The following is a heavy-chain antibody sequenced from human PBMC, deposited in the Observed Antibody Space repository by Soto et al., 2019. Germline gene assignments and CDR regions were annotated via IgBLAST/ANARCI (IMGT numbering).Heavy chain of an antibody. Sequence: EVQLVESGGGLVQPGRSLRLSCAASGFTFDDYAMHWVRQAPGKGLEWVSGISWNSGSIGYADSVKGRFTISRDNAKNSLYLQMNSLRAEDTALYYCAKDRYYYDSSGYYDYWGQGTLVTVSS. CDR2: ISWNSGSI. J-gene: IGHJ4*02. CDR1: GFTFDDYA. V-gene: IGHV3-9*01. CDR3: AKDRYYYDSSGYYDY. D-gene: IGHD3-22*01.